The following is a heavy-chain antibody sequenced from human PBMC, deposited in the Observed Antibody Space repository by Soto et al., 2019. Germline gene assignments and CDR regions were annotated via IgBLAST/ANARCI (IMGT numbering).Heavy chain of an antibody. Sequence: PXETLSLTCSVYGWSFSGYYWSWIRQPPGKGLDWIGEINHSGSTNYNPSLKSRVTISVDTSKNQFSLKLSSVTAADTAVYYCARGRRLWGLFDYWGQGTLVTVSS. CDR2: INHSGST. CDR1: GWSFSGYY. CDR3: ARGRRLWGLFDY. J-gene: IGHJ4*02. D-gene: IGHD2-21*01. V-gene: IGHV4-34*01.